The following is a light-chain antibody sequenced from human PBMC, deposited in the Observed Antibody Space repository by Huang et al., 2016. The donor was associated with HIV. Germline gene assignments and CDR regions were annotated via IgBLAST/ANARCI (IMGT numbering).Light chain of an antibody. CDR1: QSISTW. V-gene: IGKV1-5*03. CDR2: MAS. CDR3: QQYSSDLYG. Sequence: QMTQSPSTLSATVGDRVTITCRASQSISTWLAWYQHKPGKAPKLLISMASNLESGVPSMFGGSGSGTGLSLTLTSLQSDDFGSYYCQQYSSDLYGFGQGTRLDIK. J-gene: IGKJ2*03.